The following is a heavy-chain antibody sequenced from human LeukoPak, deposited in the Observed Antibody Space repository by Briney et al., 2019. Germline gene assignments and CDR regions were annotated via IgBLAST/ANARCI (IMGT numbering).Heavy chain of an antibody. CDR2: INHSGIT. CDR1: GGSFSGYY. CDR3: ARVVDY. D-gene: IGHD2-2*01. Sequence: WETLTLTCAVYGGSFSGYYWSWIRQPPGKGLEWIGEINHSGITNYNPSLKSRVTISVDTSKNQFSLKRSSVTAADTAVYYCARVVDYWGQGTLVTVSS. J-gene: IGHJ4*02. V-gene: IGHV4-34*01.